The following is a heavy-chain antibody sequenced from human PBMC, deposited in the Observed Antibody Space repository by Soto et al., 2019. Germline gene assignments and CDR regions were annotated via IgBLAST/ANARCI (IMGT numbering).Heavy chain of an antibody. D-gene: IGHD3-16*01. J-gene: IGHJ4*02. CDR1: GFTFSSRA. CDR3: ASDRSLGSNWYYYLES. V-gene: IGHV3-48*02. Sequence: DVQLVESGGGLVQPGGSLRLSCTASGFTFSSRAMNWVRQFPGRGLAWVSYISSSSSNIDYADSVKGRFTVSRDNAKNSLYLQMNTLRDEDTAVYYCASDRSLGSNWYYYLESWGQGTLVTVSS. CDR2: ISSSSSNI.